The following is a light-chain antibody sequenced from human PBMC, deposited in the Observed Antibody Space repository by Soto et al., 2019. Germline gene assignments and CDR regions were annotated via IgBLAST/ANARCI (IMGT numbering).Light chain of an antibody. J-gene: IGKJ1*01. CDR2: GAS. CDR3: QGNGSLPQGT. V-gene: IGKV3-20*01. CDR1: QSVSSSY. Sequence: EIVLTQSPGTLSLSPGERATLSCRASQSVSSSYLAWYHQKPGQAPRLLIYGASSRATGIPERFSGSGSGTDFTLTISRLEPEDFAVYYCQGNGSLPQGTFGPGTKV.